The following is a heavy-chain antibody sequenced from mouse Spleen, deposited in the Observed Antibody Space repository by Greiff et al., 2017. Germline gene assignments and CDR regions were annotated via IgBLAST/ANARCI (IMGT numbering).Heavy chain of an antibody. CDR2: ISSGGSYT. CDR3: ARMVTTRFAMDY. V-gene: IGHV5-9-1*01. CDR1: GFTFSSYA. D-gene: IGHD2-2*01. Sequence: EVNLVESGGGLVKPGGSLKLSCAASGFTFSSYAMSWVRQTPEKRLEWVATISSGGSYTYYPDSVKGRFTISRDNAKNTLYLQMSSLRSEDTAMYYCARMVTTRFAMDYWGQGTSVTVSS. J-gene: IGHJ4*01.